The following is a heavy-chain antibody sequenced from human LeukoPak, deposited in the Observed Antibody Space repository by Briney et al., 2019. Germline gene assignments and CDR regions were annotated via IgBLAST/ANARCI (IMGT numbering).Heavy chain of an antibody. Sequence: AGGSLRLSCAASGFTFSDYYMSWIRQAPGKGLEWVSYISSSSSYTNYADSVKGRFTISRDNAKNSLYLQMNSLRAEDTAVYYCARIMSVGATYIDYWGQGTLVTVSS. CDR1: GFTFSDYY. CDR3: ARIMSVGATYIDY. CDR2: ISSSSSYT. V-gene: IGHV3-11*03. D-gene: IGHD1-26*01. J-gene: IGHJ4*02.